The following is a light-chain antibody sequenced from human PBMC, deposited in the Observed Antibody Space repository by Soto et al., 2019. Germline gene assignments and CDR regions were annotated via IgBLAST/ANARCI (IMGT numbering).Light chain of an antibody. J-gene: IGKJ1*01. V-gene: IGKV2-28*01. Sequence: DLVMTQSPLSLPVTPGEPASISCRSSQSLLHSNGYNYLDWYLQKPGQSPQLLIYLGSNRASGVPDRFSGSGSGTDFTLKISRVEAEDVGVYYCMKALQTRTFGQGTKVDIK. CDR2: LGS. CDR3: MKALQTRT. CDR1: QSLLHSNGYNY.